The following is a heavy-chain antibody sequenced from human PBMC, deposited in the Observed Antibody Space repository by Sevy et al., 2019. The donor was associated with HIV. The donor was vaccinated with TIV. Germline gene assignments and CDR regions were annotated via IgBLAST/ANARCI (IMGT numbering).Heavy chain of an antibody. D-gene: IGHD4-17*01. CDR2: ITSNGGST. V-gene: IGHV3-23*01. Sequence: GGSLRLSCAASGFTFSSSAMTWVRQAPGKGLEWVSAITSNGGSTFYADSVKGRFTISRDMSQNTLFLQMNSLRAEDTAVYYCAKCLTPVTNQWWFDPWGQGTLVTVSS. CDR1: GFTFSSSA. CDR3: AKCLTPVTNQWWFDP. J-gene: IGHJ5*02.